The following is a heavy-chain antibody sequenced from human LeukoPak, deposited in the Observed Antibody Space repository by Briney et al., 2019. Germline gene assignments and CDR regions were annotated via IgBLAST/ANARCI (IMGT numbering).Heavy chain of an antibody. V-gene: IGHV3-74*01. CDR3: AKSDYFAL. CDR2: SKYDGTSA. J-gene: IGHJ4*02. Sequence: GGSLRLSCAASGFSLSGFWMHWVRQAPGKGLVWVSRSKYDGTSASYADSVKGRFTVSRDNAKNTLYLQMNSLRAEDTAVYYCAKSDYFALWGREPWSPSPQ. CDR1: GFSLSGFW.